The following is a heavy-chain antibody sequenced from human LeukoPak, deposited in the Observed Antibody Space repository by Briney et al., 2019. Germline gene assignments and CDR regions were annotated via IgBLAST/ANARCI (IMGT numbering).Heavy chain of an antibody. CDR1: AGSISSRSYY. V-gene: IGHV4-39*01. CDR3: ARHTPILWFREFMGAMAFAP. J-gene: IGHJ5*02. CDR2: IYYSGST. Sequence: SETLSLTCTVSAGSISSRSYYWGWIRQPPGKGLDWIGLIYYSGSTHYNPSVKSPCTISVHTSKNPFSLTRRSVTAADTAVYYCARHTPILWFREFMGAMAFAPWGQGTLVTVSS. D-gene: IGHD3-10*01.